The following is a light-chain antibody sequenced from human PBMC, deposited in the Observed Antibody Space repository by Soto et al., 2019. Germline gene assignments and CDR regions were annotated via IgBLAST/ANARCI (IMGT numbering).Light chain of an antibody. Sequence: QLVLTQSPSASASLGASVKVTCTLSSGHSSYAIAWHQQQPEKGPRYLMKLNSDGSHSKGDGIPDRFSGSSSGAERYLTISRLQSEDEADYYCQTWGSGIRVVFGGGTKLTVL. CDR1: SGHSSYA. J-gene: IGLJ2*01. V-gene: IGLV4-69*01. CDR2: LNSDGSH. CDR3: QTWGSGIRVV.